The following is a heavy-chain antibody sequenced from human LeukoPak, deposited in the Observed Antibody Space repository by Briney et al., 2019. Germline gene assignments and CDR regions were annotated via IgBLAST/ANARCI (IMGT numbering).Heavy chain of an antibody. CDR2: IYYSGST. CDR1: GGSISSSSYY. CDR3: ASIRLLTAAGTC. Sequence: PSETLSLTCTVSGGSISSSSYYWGWIPQPPGKGRDGFGSIYYSGSTYYNPSLKSRVTITVDTSKTQFSLKLSSVTAADTAVYYCASIRLLTAAGTCWGQGTLVTVS. V-gene: IGHV4-39*01. J-gene: IGHJ4*02. D-gene: IGHD6-13*01.